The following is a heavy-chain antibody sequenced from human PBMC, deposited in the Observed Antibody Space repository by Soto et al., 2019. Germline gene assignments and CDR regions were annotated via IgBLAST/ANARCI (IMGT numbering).Heavy chain of an antibody. CDR3: ARLSSPLRWTDAFDI. V-gene: IGHV3-33*01. D-gene: IGHD4-17*01. Sequence: QVQLVESGGGVVQPGRSLRLSCAASGFTFSSYGMHWVRQAPGKGLEWVAVIWYDGSNKYYADSVKGRFTISRDNSKNTLYLQMNSLRAEDTAVYHCARLSSPLRWTDAFDIWGQGTMVTVSS. J-gene: IGHJ3*02. CDR1: GFTFSSYG. CDR2: IWYDGSNK.